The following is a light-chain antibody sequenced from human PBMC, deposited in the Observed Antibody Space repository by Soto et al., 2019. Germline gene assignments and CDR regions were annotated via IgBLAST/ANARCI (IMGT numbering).Light chain of an antibody. J-gene: IGKJ5*01. Sequence: EIVMTQSPATLSVSPGERATLSCRASQSGSTNLAWYQQQPGQAPRLLIYDASTRATGLPARFSGSGSGTEFTLTISCLQSEDFGVYYCHQYNNWPITFGQGTRLEI. V-gene: IGKV3-15*01. CDR2: DAS. CDR1: QSGSTN. CDR3: HQYNNWPIT.